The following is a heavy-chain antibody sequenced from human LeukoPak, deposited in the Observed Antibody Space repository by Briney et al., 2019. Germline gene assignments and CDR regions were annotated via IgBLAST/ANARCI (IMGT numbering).Heavy chain of an antibody. CDR2: INHSGST. J-gene: IGHJ6*03. V-gene: IGHV4-34*01. Sequence: SETLSLTCAVYGGSFSGYYWSWIRQPPGKGLEWIGEINHSGSTNYNPSLKSRVTISVDTSKNQFSLKLSSVTAADTAVYYCARESYYDFWSGYGLYYYYYYYMDVWGKGTTVTVSS. CDR1: GGSFSGYY. D-gene: IGHD3-3*01. CDR3: ARESYYDFWSGYGLYYYYYYYMDV.